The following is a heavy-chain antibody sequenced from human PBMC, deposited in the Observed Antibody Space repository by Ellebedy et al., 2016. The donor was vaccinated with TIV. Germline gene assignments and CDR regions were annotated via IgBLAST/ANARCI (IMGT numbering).Heavy chain of an antibody. CDR3: ARGFGELFNWIDS. J-gene: IGHJ5*01. CDR1: GGTFSNYA. D-gene: IGHD3-10*01. Sequence: SVKVSXXASGGTFSNYAINWVRQAPGHGLDWMGRSIPIFNTTDYAQKFQDRVTITADESTGTAYMELSSLRSEATAVYYCARGFGELFNWIDSWGQGTLVTVSS. V-gene: IGHV1-69*13. CDR2: SIPIFNTT.